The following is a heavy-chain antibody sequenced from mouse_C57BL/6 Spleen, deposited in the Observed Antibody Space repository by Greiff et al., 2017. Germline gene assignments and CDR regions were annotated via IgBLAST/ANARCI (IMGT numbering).Heavy chain of an antibody. V-gene: IGHV1-61*01. CDR2: IYPSDSEN. CDR3: ASRGSSPFAY. J-gene: IGHJ3*01. D-gene: IGHD1-1*01. Sequence: VQLQQPGAELVRPGSSVKLTCKASGYTFTSYWMDWVKQRPGQGLEWIGNIYPSDSENHYNQKFKDKATLTVDKSSSTAYMQLSSLTSEDSAVYYCASRGSSPFAYWGQGTLVTVSA. CDR1: GYTFTSYW.